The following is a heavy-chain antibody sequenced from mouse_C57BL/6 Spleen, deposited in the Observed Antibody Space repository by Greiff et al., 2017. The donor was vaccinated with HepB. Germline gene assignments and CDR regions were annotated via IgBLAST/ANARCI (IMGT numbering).Heavy chain of an antibody. CDR3: ARGFRGVDY. CDR1: GFTFSSYA. CDR2: ISDGGSYT. J-gene: IGHJ4*01. V-gene: IGHV5-4*03. D-gene: IGHD3-3*01. Sequence: EVKLEESGGGLVKPGGSLKLSCAASGFTFSSYAMSWVRQTPEKRLEWVATISDGGSYTYYPDNVKGRFTISRDNAKNNLYLQMSHLKSEDTAMYYCARGFRGVDYWGQGTSVTVSS.